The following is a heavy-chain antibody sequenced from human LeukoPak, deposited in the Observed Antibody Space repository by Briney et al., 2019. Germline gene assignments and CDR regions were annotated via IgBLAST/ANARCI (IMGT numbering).Heavy chain of an antibody. CDR3: ASSEAYYDFWSGYGG. D-gene: IGHD3-3*01. CDR1: GGSFSGYY. V-gene: IGHV4-34*01. J-gene: IGHJ4*02. Sequence: SETLSLTCAVYGGSFSGYYWSWIRQPPGKGLEWIGEINHSGSTNYNPSLKSRVTISVDTSKNQFSLKLSSVTAADTAVYYCASSEAYYDFWSGYGGWGQGTLVTVSS. CDR2: INHSGST.